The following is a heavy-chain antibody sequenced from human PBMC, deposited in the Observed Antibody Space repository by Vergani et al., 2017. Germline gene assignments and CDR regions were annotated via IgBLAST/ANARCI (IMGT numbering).Heavy chain of an antibody. D-gene: IGHD3-3*01. V-gene: IGHV4-59*01. CDR3: ARISAGITIFGVVTNARFDY. CDR1: GGSISSYY. J-gene: IGHJ4*02. Sequence: QVQLQESGPGLVKPSETLSLTCTVSGGSISSYYWSWIRQPPGKGLEWIGYIYYSGSTNYNPSLKSRVTISVDTSKNQFSLKLSSVPAADTAVYYCARISAGITIFGVVTNARFDYWGQGTLVTVSS. CDR2: IYYSGST.